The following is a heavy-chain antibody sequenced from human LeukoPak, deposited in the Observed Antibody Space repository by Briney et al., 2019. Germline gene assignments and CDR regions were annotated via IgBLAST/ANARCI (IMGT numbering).Heavy chain of an antibody. Sequence: QTGGSLRLSCAASGFTVSSNYMSWVRQAPGKGLEWVSVIYSGGSTYYADSVKGRFTISRDNSKNTLYLQMNSLRAEDTAVYYCAKGRYCSGGSCYGYFDYWGQGTLVTVSS. CDR3: AKGRYCSGGSCYGYFDY. CDR2: IYSGGST. V-gene: IGHV3-53*01. D-gene: IGHD2-15*01. CDR1: GFTVSSNY. J-gene: IGHJ4*02.